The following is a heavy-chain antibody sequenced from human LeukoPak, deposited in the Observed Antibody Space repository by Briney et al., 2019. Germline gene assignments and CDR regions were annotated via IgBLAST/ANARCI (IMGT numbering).Heavy chain of an antibody. J-gene: IGHJ3*02. CDR2: ISSSSSYI. CDR3: ARDQYGDYAFAFDI. CDR1: GFTFSSYS. V-gene: IGHV3-21*01. D-gene: IGHD4-17*01. Sequence: GGSLRLSCAASGFTFSSYSMNWVRQAPGKGLEWVSSISSSSSYIYYADSVKGRFTISRDNAKNSLYLQMNSLRAEDTAVYYCARDQYGDYAFAFDIWGQGTMVTVSS.